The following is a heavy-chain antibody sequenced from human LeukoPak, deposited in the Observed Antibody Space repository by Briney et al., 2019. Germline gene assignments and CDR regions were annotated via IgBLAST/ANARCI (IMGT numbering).Heavy chain of an antibody. D-gene: IGHD1-26*01. Sequence: ASVKVSCKASGYTFTDYYFHWVRQAPGQGLEWMGWINPNSGGTVYAQNFQGRVTMTRDTSISIVYMELSSLRSDDTAVYYCASSGSSIQFDPWGQGTLVTLSS. CDR3: ASSGSSIQFDP. CDR1: GYTFTDYY. V-gene: IGHV1-2*02. J-gene: IGHJ5*02. CDR2: INPNSGGT.